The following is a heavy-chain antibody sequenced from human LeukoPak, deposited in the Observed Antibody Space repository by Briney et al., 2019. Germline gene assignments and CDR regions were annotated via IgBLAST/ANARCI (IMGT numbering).Heavy chain of an antibody. V-gene: IGHV3-7*01. CDR2: IKEDGGRE. Sequence: GGSLRLSCAASGFAFSRSWMTWIRQAPGKGLEFVANIKEDGGRENFASSVKGRFTISRDNAKDSLYLQMNNLRVEDTAVYYCARDGGCSAFDYWGQGALVTVSS. J-gene: IGHJ4*02. CDR1: GFAFSRSW. D-gene: IGHD2-15*01. CDR3: ARDGGCSAFDY.